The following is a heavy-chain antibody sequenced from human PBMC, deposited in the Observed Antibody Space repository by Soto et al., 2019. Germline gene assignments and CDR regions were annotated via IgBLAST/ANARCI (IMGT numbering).Heavy chain of an antibody. CDR2: INPSGGST. CDR3: ARAGVVVVPAAIFRGGSDAFDI. Sequence: SVKVSCKASGYTFTSYYMHWVRQAPGQGLEWMGIINPSGGSTSYAQKFQGRVTMTRDTSTSTVYMELSSLRSEDTAVYYGARAGVVVVPAAIFRGGSDAFDIWGQGTMVTVSS. D-gene: IGHD2-2*02. V-gene: IGHV1-46*03. CDR1: GYTFTSYY. J-gene: IGHJ3*02.